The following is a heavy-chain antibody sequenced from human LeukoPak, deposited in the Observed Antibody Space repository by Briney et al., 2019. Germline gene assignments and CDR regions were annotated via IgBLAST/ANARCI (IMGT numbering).Heavy chain of an antibody. CDR2: LNPHSGGT. D-gene: IGHD2-15*01. J-gene: IGHJ6*02. Sequence: ASVKVSCKASGYTLRDYYIYWVRQAPGQGLEWLGWLNPHSGGTNYAQKFQGRVTLTSDTSISTAYMELRLLTSDDTAIYYCARGLRIINGLDVWGQGTTVIVSS. V-gene: IGHV1-2*02. CDR1: GYTLRDYY. CDR3: ARGLRIINGLDV.